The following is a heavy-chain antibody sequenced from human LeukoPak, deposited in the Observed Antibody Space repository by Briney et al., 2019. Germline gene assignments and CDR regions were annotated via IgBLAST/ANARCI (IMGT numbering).Heavy chain of an antibody. V-gene: IGHV1-46*01. Sequence: ASVKVSRKASGYTFTSYYMHWVRQAPGQGLEWMGIINPSGGSTSYAQKFQGRVTMTRDTSTSTVYMELSSLRSEDTAVYYCARDPGIAAAAPYYYYGMDVWGKGTTVTVSS. CDR2: INPSGGST. D-gene: IGHD6-13*01. CDR3: ARDPGIAAAAPYYYYGMDV. CDR1: GYTFTSYY. J-gene: IGHJ6*04.